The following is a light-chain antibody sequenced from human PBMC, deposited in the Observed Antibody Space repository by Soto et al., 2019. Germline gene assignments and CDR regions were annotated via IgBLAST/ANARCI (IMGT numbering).Light chain of an antibody. V-gene: IGKV3-20*01. Sequence: SVLTQSPGTLSLSPGERATLSCRASQSVSSSYLAWYQQKPGQAPRLLIYGVSSRATGIPDRFSGSGSGTDFTLTISRLEPEDFAVYYCQQYGSSPQAFGQGTK. CDR2: GVS. CDR3: QQYGSSPQA. J-gene: IGKJ1*01. CDR1: QSVSSSY.